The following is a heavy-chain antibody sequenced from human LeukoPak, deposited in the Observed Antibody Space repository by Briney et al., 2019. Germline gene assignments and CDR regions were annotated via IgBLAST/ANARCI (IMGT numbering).Heavy chain of an antibody. CDR1: GFTFSSYW. Sequence: GGSLRLSCEASGFTFSSYWMNWVRQVPGKGLEWVASVKPDGSDNFYVDSVEGRFTISRDNARYSLFLQMNSLRVEDTAVYYCVGENQLRCWGQGTLVSVSS. CDR3: VGENQLRC. V-gene: IGHV3-7*01. CDR2: VKPDGSDN. D-gene: IGHD5-12*01. J-gene: IGHJ4*02.